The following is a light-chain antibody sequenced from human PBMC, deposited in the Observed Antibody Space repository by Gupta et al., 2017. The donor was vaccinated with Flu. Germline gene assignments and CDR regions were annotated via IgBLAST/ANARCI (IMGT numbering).Light chain of an antibody. Sequence: EVVMTQSPLSMPVTLGQPASISCWSSQSLIYSDGNTYLNWYHQRPGKSPRRLIYKVSNRDSGVPDRFSGSGSGTDFTLRISRVEAEDVGIYYCMQGAHWPWTFGQGTKVEIK. V-gene: IGKV2-30*01. J-gene: IGKJ1*01. CDR1: QSLIYSDGNTY. CDR2: KVS. CDR3: MQGAHWPWT.